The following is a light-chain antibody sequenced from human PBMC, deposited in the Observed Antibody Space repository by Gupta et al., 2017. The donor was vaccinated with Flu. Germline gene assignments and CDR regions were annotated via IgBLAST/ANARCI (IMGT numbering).Light chain of an antibody. CDR2: DVT. CDR3: SSHAGRVTWL. Sequence: QSDPTQPRSVSGCPGQSVTISCTGTSSDVGRSNRVSWYQQRPGKAPKLILYDVTERPSGVPDRFSGSKSGNTASLTITGVQADDEADYYCSSHAGRVTWLFGTGTTVTVL. V-gene: IGLV2-11*01. J-gene: IGLJ1*01. CDR1: SSDVGRSNR.